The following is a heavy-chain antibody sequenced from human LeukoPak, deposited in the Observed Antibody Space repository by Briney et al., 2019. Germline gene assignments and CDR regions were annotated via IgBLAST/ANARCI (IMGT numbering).Heavy chain of an antibody. J-gene: IGHJ4*02. CDR3: ARHEDSGDWYLDY. CDR2: ISYSGST. V-gene: IGHV4-39*01. CDR1: GGSISSIDYH. D-gene: IGHD6-19*01. Sequence: SETLSLTCTVSGGSISSIDYHWVWIRQPPGKGLEWIGRISYSGSTHCNPSLRSRVTMSVDTSKNQFSLKLSSVTAADTAVFYCARHEDSGDWYLDYWGQGRLVTVSS.